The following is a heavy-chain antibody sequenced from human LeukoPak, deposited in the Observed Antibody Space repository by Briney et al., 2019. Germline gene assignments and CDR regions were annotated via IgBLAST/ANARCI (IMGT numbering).Heavy chain of an antibody. D-gene: IGHD6-13*01. CDR1: GGTFSSYA. CDR3: ARDAGIAAAGIPVDY. Sequence: SVKVSCKASGGTFSSYAISWVRQAPGQGLEWMGRIIPILDIANYAQKFQGRVTITADKSTSTAYMELSSLRSEDTAVYYCARDAGIAAAGIPVDYWGQGTLVTVSS. CDR2: IIPILDIA. V-gene: IGHV1-69*04. J-gene: IGHJ4*02.